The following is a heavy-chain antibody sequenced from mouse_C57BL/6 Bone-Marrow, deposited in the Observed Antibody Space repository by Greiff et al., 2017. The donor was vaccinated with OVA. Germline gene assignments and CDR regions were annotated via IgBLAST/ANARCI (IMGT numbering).Heavy chain of an antibody. V-gene: IGHV1-54*01. CDR1: GYAFTNYL. CDR3: AYYGYDEGFAY. CDR2: INPGSGGT. J-gene: IGHJ3*01. D-gene: IGHD2-2*01. Sequence: QVQLKESGAELVRPGTSVKVSCKASGYAFTNYLIEWVKQRPGQGLEWIGVINPGSGGTNYNEKFKGKATLTADKSSSTAYMQLSSLTSEDSAVYFCAYYGYDEGFAYWGQGTLVTVSA.